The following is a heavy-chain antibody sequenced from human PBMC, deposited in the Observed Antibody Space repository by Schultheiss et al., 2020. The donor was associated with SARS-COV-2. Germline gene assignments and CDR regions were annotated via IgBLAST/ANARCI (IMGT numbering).Heavy chain of an antibody. CDR3: ARVGTIFGVVPHYYYYYGMDV. CDR1: GFTFSSYG. V-gene: IGHV3-30*03. J-gene: IGHJ6*02. CDR2: TSYDGSTK. Sequence: GGSLRLSCAASGFTFSSYGMHWVRQAPGKGLEWVAVTSYDGSTKYYADSVKGRFTISRDNSKNTLYLQMNSLRAEDTAVYYCARVGTIFGVVPHYYYYYGMDVWGQGTTVTVSS. D-gene: IGHD3-3*01.